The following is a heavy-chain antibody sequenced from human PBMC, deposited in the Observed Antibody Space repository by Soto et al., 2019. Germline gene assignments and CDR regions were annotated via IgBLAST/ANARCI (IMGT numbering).Heavy chain of an antibody. V-gene: IGHV3-9*01. J-gene: IGHJ6*02. CDR1: GFTFDDYA. D-gene: IGHD2-8*01. Sequence: EVQLVESGGGLVKPGRSLRLSCAASGFTFDDYAMHWVRQAPGKGLEWVSGISWNSDIIGYADSVKGRFTISRDNAKNSLYLQMNSLRPEDTAVYYCAKDMGLLMENYYAMDVWGQGTTVTVSS. CDR2: ISWNSDII. CDR3: AKDMGLLMENYYAMDV.